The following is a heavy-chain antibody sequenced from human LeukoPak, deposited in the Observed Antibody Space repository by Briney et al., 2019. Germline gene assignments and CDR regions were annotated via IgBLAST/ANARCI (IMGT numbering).Heavy chain of an antibody. CDR3: ARDMWGSFDY. D-gene: IGHD7-27*01. CDR2: ISPDGSET. Sequence: GGSLRLSCAASGFSFSNFWKHWGRQAPGEGLVWVSRISPDGSETTYADSVKGRFTISRDNAKNTLYLQLSSLRAEDTAVYYCARDMWGSFDYWGQGALVTVSS. V-gene: IGHV3-74*01. CDR1: GFSFSNFW. J-gene: IGHJ4*02.